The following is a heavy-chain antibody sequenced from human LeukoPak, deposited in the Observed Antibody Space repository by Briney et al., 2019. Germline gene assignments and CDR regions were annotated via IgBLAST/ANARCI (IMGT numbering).Heavy chain of an antibody. CDR1: GGSFSGYY. CDR2: INHSGST. V-gene: IGHV4-34*01. J-gene: IGHJ3*02. D-gene: IGHD3-3*01. Sequence: SETLSLTCAVYGGSFSGYYWSWIRQPPGKGLEWIGEINHSGSTNYNPPLKSRVTISVDTSKNQFSLKLSSVTAADTAVYYCARGRRVGITIFGVVYAKDAFDIWGQGTMVTVSS. CDR3: ARGRRVGITIFGVVYAKDAFDI.